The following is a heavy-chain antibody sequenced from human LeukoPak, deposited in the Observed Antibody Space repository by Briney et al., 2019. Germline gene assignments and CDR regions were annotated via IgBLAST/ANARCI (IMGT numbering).Heavy chain of an antibody. CDR1: GFIFSNYA. Sequence: GGSLRHSCSASGFIFSNYAMTWVRQAPGKGLEWVSAISDSGDGTYYAGSVKGRFTISRDNSKNTLYLHMSSLRAEDTAVYYCAKDAYSNTWSPVDYWGQGTQVTVSS. J-gene: IGHJ4*02. D-gene: IGHD6-13*01. CDR3: AKDAYSNTWSPVDY. V-gene: IGHV3-23*01. CDR2: ISDSGDGT.